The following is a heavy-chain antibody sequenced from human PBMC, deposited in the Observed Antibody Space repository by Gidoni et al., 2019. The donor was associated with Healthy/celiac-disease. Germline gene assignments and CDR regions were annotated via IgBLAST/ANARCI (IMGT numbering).Heavy chain of an antibody. D-gene: IGHD2-8*01. Sequence: QVQLVQSGAEVKKPGASVTVSCKASGSTFTGYYMHWVRQAPGQGLEWMGWINPNSGGTNYAQKFQGRVTMTRDTSISTAYMELSRLRSDDTAVYYCARDLYGAGVLMVYAIPDYWGQGTLVTVSS. J-gene: IGHJ4*02. CDR3: ARDLYGAGVLMVYAIPDY. V-gene: IGHV1-2*02. CDR1: GSTFTGYY. CDR2: INPNSGGT.